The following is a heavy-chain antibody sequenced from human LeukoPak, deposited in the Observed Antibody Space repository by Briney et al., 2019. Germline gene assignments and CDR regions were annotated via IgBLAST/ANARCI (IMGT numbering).Heavy chain of an antibody. J-gene: IGHJ6*02. D-gene: IGHD5-18*01. CDR2: LTWNGGST. CDR1: GFNLEVYG. Sequence: GGSLRLLCAASGFNLEVYGMSWVAHAPGKGLEWGSGLTWNGGSTGYADSVKGRFTISRDNAKNSLYLQMNSLRAEDTALYHCARGGYSYGTENYYYGMDVCGQGTTVTVSS. CDR3: ARGGYSYGTENYYYGMDV. V-gene: IGHV3-20*01.